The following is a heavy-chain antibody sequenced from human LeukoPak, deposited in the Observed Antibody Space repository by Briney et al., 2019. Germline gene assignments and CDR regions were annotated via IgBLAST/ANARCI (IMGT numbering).Heavy chain of an antibody. CDR2: ISYDGSNK. D-gene: IGHD1-20*01. Sequence: GRSLRLSCAASGFTFSTYTMHWVRQAPGKGLEWVADISYDGSNKYYADSVKGRFAISRDNSRNTLSLQMNSLRAEDTAVYYCVKAKWKAGKGMDVWGQGTTVTVSS. J-gene: IGHJ6*02. CDR1: GFTFSTYT. CDR3: VKAKWKAGKGMDV. V-gene: IGHV3-30*18.